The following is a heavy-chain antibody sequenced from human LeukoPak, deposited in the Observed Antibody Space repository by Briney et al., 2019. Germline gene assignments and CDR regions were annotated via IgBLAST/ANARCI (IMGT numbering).Heavy chain of an antibody. Sequence: SETLSLTCAVYGGSFSGYYWSWIRQPPGKGLEWIGEINHSGSTNYNPSLKSRVTISVDTSKNQFSLKLSFVTAADTAVYYCARVGSRITMVRGVAESRANWFDPWGQGTLVTVSS. CDR3: ARVGSRITMVRGVAESRANWFDP. V-gene: IGHV4-34*01. D-gene: IGHD3-10*01. CDR2: INHSGST. CDR1: GGSFSGYY. J-gene: IGHJ5*02.